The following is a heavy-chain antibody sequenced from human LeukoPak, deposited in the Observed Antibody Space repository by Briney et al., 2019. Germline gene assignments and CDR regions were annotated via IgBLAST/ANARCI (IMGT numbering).Heavy chain of an antibody. J-gene: IGHJ4*02. CDR2: IRSKAYGGTT. CDR3: TRDLGRLVVPAAMPEDY. Sequence: PGGSLRLSCTASGFTFGDYAMSWFRQAPGKGLEWVGFIRSKAYGGTTEYAASVKGRFTISRDDSKSIAYLQMNSLKTEDTAVYYCTRDLGRLVVPAAMPEDYWGQGTLVTVSS. V-gene: IGHV3-49*03. D-gene: IGHD2-2*01. CDR1: GFTFGDYA.